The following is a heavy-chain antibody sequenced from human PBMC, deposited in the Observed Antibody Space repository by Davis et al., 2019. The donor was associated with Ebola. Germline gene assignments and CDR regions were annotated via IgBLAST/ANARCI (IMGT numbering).Heavy chain of an antibody. D-gene: IGHD2-15*01. CDR2: VSSRGGNT. V-gene: IGHV3-23*01. CDR1: GFTFSSYV. J-gene: IGHJ6*02. CDR3: AKYHQGYCRGGSCFKGVYYYGLDV. Sequence: GESLKISCAASGFTFSSYVITWVRQAPGKGLEWVSGVSSRGGNTYYADSVKGRFTISRDNSKSTLYLQMNSLRAEDTAVYYCAKYHQGYCRGGSCFKGVYYYGLDVWGQGTTVTVSS.